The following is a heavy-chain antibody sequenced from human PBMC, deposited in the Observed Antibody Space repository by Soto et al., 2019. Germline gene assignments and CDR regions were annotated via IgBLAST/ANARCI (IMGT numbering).Heavy chain of an antibody. CDR1: GYIFTGYH. CDR2: INPNSGDT. CDR3: ARDARGTRGFDEMDI. Sequence: SVKVSFKASGYIFTGYHIHWVRQAPGRGLEWMGWINPNSGDTEYAQNFQGRVTMTRDTSFNLVYMEMSGLMSDDTAVYYCARDARGTRGFDEMDIWGQGTTVTVSS. J-gene: IGHJ6*02. V-gene: IGHV1-2*02. D-gene: IGHD3-9*01.